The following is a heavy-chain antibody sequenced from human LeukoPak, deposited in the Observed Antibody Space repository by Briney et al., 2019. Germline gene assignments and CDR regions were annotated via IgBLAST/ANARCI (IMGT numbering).Heavy chain of an antibody. V-gene: IGHV1-18*01. D-gene: IGHD1-20*01. Sequence: GASLRVSCRASGYTFTSYGISWVRQAPGQGLEWMGWISAYDGNTNYAQKFHGRVTMSEGTSTDTAYMDLSSLTSEDTAMYYCVSGLLYNWRTFEYWGQGALVSVSS. J-gene: IGHJ4*02. CDR2: ISAYDGNT. CDR3: VSGLLYNWRTFEY. CDR1: GYTFTSYG.